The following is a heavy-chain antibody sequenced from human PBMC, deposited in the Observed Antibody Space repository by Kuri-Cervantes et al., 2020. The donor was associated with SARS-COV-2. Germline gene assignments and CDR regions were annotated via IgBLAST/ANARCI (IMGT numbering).Heavy chain of an antibody. V-gene: IGHV1-18*01. CDR3: ARVIVSITMIVVVIPYGMDV. J-gene: IGHJ6*02. CDR1: GYTLTELS. Sequence: ASVKVSCKVSGYTLTELSMHWVRQAPGQGLEWMGWISAYNGNTNYAQKLQGRVTMTTDTSTSTAYKELRSLRSDDTAVYYCARVIVSITMIVVVIPYGMDVWGQGTTVTVSS. D-gene: IGHD3-22*01. CDR2: ISAYNGNT.